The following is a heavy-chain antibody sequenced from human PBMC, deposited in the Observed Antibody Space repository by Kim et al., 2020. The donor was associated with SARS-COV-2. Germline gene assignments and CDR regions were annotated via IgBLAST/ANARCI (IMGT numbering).Heavy chain of an antibody. CDR3: ARGWELRAFFADYYFDY. Sequence: VKGRFTSSRDNAKNSLYLQMISLRAEDTAVYYCARGWELRAFFADYYFDYWGQGTLVTVSS. D-gene: IGHD1-26*01. V-gene: IGHV3-11*06. J-gene: IGHJ4*02.